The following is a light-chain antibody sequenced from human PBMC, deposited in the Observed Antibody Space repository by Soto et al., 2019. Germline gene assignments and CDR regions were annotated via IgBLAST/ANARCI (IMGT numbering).Light chain of an antibody. V-gene: IGKV1-5*03. CDR2: RAS. Sequence: DIQMTQSPSTVSASFGDTVTITCRASQSISSWLAWYQQKPGKAPKLLIYRASTLQSGVPSRFSASGSGTEFILTISSLQPDDFATYYCQLYNTYSGTFGQGTKVDIK. J-gene: IGKJ1*01. CDR1: QSISSW. CDR3: QLYNTYSGT.